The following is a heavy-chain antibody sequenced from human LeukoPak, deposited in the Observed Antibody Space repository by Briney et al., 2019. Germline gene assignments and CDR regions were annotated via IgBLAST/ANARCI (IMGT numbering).Heavy chain of an antibody. J-gene: IGHJ5*02. D-gene: IGHD3-16*02. Sequence: GGSLRLSCAASGFTFSSYATSWVRQAPGKGLEWVSAIIGSGGSTFYADSVKDRFTISRDNSKNTLYLQMNSLRAEDTAVYYCAKDGLYDYVWGSYRLVNWFDPWGQGTLVTVSS. CDR1: GFTFSSYA. V-gene: IGHV3-23*01. CDR2: IIGSGGST. CDR3: AKDGLYDYVWGSYRLVNWFDP.